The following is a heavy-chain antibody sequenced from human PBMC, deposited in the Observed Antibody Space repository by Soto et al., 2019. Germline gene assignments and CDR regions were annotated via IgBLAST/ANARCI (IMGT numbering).Heavy chain of an antibody. D-gene: IGHD3-22*01. J-gene: IGHJ4*02. CDR3: ARELNTEPSAYYSFAY. V-gene: IGHV1-18*01. CDR1: GYTFTAYG. CDR2: VSTNNADT. Sequence: AAVKVSCKTSGYTFTAYGLAWLRQAPGQRPEWMGWVSTNNADTNYAQKFQGRVTMTTETSTRTTYMELRSLRSDDTAVYYCARELNTEPSAYYSFAYWGQGTLVTV.